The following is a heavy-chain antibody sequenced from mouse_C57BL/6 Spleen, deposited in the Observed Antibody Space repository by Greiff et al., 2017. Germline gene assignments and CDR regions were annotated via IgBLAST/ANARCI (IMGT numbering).Heavy chain of an antibody. V-gene: IGHV1-82*01. Sequence: QVQLQQSGPELVKPGASVKISCKASGYAFSSSWMNWVKQRPGKGLEWIGRIYPGDGDTNYNGKFKGKATLTADKSSSTAYMQRSSLTSEDSAVYFCAGGAGNYRYFDVWGTGTTVTVSS. CDR1: GYAFSSSW. J-gene: IGHJ1*03. D-gene: IGHD2-1*01. CDR2: IYPGDGDT. CDR3: AGGAGNYRYFDV.